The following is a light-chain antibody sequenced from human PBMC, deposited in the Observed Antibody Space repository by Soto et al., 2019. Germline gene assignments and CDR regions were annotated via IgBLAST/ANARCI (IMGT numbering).Light chain of an antibody. CDR2: EAS. CDR1: QSVSSCY. Sequence: EIELTQSPGTLSLSPGERATLSCRASQSVSSCYLAWYQQKPGQAPRLLIYEASSRATGIPYRFSGSGSGTDFTLTISRLQPDDFAIYHCQQYSGSPHTFGQGTKLEIK. V-gene: IGKV3-20*01. J-gene: IGKJ2*01. CDR3: QQYSGSPHT.